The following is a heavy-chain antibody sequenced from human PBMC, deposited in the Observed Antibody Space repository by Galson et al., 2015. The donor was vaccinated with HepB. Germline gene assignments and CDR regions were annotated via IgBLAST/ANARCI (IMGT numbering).Heavy chain of an antibody. V-gene: IGHV1-46*01. J-gene: IGHJ4*02. CDR2: INPSGGST. Sequence: SVKVSCKASGYTFTSYYMHWVRQAPGQGLEWMGIINPSGGSTSYAQKFQGRVTMTRDTSTSTAYMELRGLRSDDTAVYYCARVIPRLHEDYWGQGTLVTVSS. CDR1: GYTFTSYY. D-gene: IGHD5-24*01. CDR3: ARVIPRLHEDY.